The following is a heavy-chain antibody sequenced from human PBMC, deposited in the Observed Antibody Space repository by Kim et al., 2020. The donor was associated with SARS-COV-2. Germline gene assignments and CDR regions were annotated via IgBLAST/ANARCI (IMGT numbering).Heavy chain of an antibody. V-gene: IGHV3-30*18. CDR2: ISYDGSDK. D-gene: IGHD6-25*01. J-gene: IGHJ4*02. CDR3: AKDFVTGGFGFGSHPGFHFDH. CDR1: GFIFSNHG. Sequence: GGSLRLSCVASGFIFSNHGMHWVRQAPGKGMEWVGLISYDGSDKYYADSVKGRFTISRDTSKNTLYLQVDSLRPDDTAVYYCAKDFVTGGFGFGSHPGFHFDHWGLGTLVTVSS.